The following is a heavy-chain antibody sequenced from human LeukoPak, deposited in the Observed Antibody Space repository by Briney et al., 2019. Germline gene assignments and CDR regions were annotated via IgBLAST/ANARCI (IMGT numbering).Heavy chain of an antibody. CDR3: VEYYYGSGSERYFQH. V-gene: IGHV4-59*08. D-gene: IGHD3-10*01. CDR1: GASLSSYD. J-gene: IGHJ1*01. CDR2: IYYSSST. Sequence: SQSLSLTCTVSGASLSSYDWTWILQSPGKGLGWFGYIYYSSSTTYNPSLKRRVTISVDTSKNQFSLKLRSVTAADTAVQYCVEYYYGSGSERYFQHWGQGSLVTVSS.